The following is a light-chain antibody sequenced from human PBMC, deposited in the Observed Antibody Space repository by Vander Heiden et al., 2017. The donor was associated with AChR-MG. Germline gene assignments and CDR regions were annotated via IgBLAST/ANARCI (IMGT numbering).Light chain of an antibody. CDR3: YSTDSSGNHYV. CDR2: EES. Sequence: SYELTQPPSVSVSPGQTGRITGSGDALPKKYAYWDQQKSGQAPVLVIYEESKRPSGIPERVSGSSSGTMATLTISGAQVEDEADYYCYSTDSSGNHYVFGTGTKVTVL. V-gene: IGLV3-10*01. CDR1: ALPKKY. J-gene: IGLJ1*01.